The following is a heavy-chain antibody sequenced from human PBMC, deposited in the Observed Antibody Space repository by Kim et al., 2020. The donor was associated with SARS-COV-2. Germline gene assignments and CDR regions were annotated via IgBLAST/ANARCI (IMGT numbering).Heavy chain of an antibody. Sequence: ASVKVSCKASGYTFTSYGISWVRQAPGQGLEWMGWISAYNGNTNYAQKLQGRVTMTTDTSTSTAYMELRSLRSDDTAVYYCARSYSSSWVYGMDVWGQGTTVTVSS. D-gene: IGHD6-13*01. V-gene: IGHV1-18*01. CDR1: GYTFTSYG. CDR3: ARSYSSSWVYGMDV. J-gene: IGHJ6*02. CDR2: ISAYNGNT.